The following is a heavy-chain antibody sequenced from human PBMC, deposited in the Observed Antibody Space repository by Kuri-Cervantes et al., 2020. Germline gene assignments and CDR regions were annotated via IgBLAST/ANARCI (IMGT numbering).Heavy chain of an antibody. V-gene: IGHV4-34*01. Sequence: ESLKISCAASGFTFSSYWMSWVRQPPGKGLEWIGEINHSGSTNYNPSLKSRVTISIDTSKTLFSLMLSSVTAADTAVYYCARGPRFYYYGMDVWGQGTTVTVSS. CDR3: ARGPRFYYYGMDV. CDR2: INHSGST. J-gene: IGHJ6*02. D-gene: IGHD3-16*01. CDR1: GFTFSSYW.